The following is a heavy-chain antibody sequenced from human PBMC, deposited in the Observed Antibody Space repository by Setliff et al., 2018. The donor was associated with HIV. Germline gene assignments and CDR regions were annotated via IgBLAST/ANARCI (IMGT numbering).Heavy chain of an antibody. D-gene: IGHD2-2*01. CDR2: VSHSGDT. CDR1: PGSISAYY. J-gene: IGHJ4*02. V-gene: IGHV4-59*01. Sequence: SETLSLTCSVSPGSISAYYWSWVRQPPGRGLEWIGYVSHSGDTSYNPSLNSRVTMSVDTSRDQFSLKLKSVTAADTAVYYCARTRGRGLLSYYFDSWGQGRLVTVSS. CDR3: ARTRGRGLLSYYFDS.